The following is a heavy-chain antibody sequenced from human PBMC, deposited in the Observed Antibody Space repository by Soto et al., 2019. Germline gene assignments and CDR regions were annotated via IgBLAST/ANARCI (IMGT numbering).Heavy chain of an antibody. J-gene: IGHJ4*02. CDR1: GGTFSSYA. V-gene: IGHV1-69*01. D-gene: IGHD1-1*01. CDR2: IIPIFGTA. Sequence: QVQLVQSGAEVKKPGSSVKVSCKAYGGTFSSYAISWVRQAPGQGLEWMGGIIPIFGTANYAQKFQGRVTITADESTSTAYMELSSLRSEDTAVYYCLWRRPTPLNLDYWGQGTLVTVSS. CDR3: LWRRPTPLNLDY.